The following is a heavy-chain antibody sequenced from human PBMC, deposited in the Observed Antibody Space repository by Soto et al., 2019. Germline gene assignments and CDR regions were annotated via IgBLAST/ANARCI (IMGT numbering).Heavy chain of an antibody. Sequence: ASVKVSCKASGYTFTSYGISWVRQAPGQGLEWMGWISAYNGNTNYAQKLQGRVTMTTDTSTSTAYMELRSLRSDDTAVYYCARDRYCSGGSCYVYFDYCGQGTLVTVSS. V-gene: IGHV1-18*01. CDR2: ISAYNGNT. CDR1: GYTFTSYG. J-gene: IGHJ4*02. CDR3: ARDRYCSGGSCYVYFDY. D-gene: IGHD2-15*01.